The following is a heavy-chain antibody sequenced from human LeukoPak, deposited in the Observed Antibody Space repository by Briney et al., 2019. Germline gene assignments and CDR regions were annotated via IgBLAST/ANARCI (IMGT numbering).Heavy chain of an antibody. CDR3: AKDGPVGATGTYYYFDY. V-gene: IGHV3-23*01. J-gene: IGHJ4*02. CDR1: GFTFDDYG. CDR2: ISGSGGST. Sequence: GGSLRLSCAASGFTFDDYGMSWVRQAPGKGLEWVSAISGSGGSTYYADSVKGRFTISRDNSKNTLYLQMNSLRAEDTAVYYCAKDGPVGATGTYYYFDYWGQGTLVTVSS. D-gene: IGHD1-26*01.